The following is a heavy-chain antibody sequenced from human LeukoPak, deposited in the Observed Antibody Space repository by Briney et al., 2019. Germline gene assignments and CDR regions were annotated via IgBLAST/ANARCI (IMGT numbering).Heavy chain of an antibody. CDR3: ARSPEYYYDSSGYSDY. D-gene: IGHD3-22*01. V-gene: IGHV3-21*01. Sequence: GGSLRLSCAASGFTFSDSFMNWIRQAPGKGLEWVSSISSSSSYIYYADSVKGRFTISRDNAKNSLYLQMNSLRAEDTAVYYCARSPEYYYDSSGYSDYWGQGTLVTVSS. J-gene: IGHJ4*02. CDR2: ISSSSSYI. CDR1: GFTFSDSF.